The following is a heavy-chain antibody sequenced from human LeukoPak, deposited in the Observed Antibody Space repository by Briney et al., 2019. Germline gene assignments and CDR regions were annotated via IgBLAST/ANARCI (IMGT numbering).Heavy chain of an antibody. J-gene: IGHJ6*03. CDR1: GFTFSSYA. CDR3: ARAPSEWLRLRYYYYYYMDV. V-gene: IGHV3-30*04. Sequence: GRSLRLFCAASGFTFSSYAMRWVRQAPGKGLEWVAVISYDGSNKYYADSVKGRFTISRDNSKNTLYLQMNSLRAEDTAVYYCARAPSEWLRLRYYYYYYMDVWGKGTTVTVSS. D-gene: IGHD5-12*01. CDR2: ISYDGSNK.